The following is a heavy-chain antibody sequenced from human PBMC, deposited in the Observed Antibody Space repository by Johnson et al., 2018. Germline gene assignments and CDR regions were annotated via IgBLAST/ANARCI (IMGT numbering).Heavy chain of an antibody. CDR1: GFTFSSYG. V-gene: IGHV3-33*01. CDR3: ARDQCSSTSCYSTYYYGMDV. J-gene: IGHJ6*02. Sequence: QVQLVEAGGGVVQPGRSLRLSCAASGFTFSSYGMHWVRQAPGKGPEWVAVIWYDGSNKYYAEAEKGRFPLSRDNSKNTLYLQMNSLRAEDTAVYDCARDQCSSTSCYSTYYYGMDVWGQGTTVTVSS. D-gene: IGHD2-2*02. CDR2: IWYDGSNK.